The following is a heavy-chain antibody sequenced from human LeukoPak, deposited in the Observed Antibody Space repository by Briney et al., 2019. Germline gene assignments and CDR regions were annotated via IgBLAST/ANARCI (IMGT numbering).Heavy chain of an antibody. CDR3: ARDWPWFGATRGYYYYMDV. V-gene: IGHV3-48*03. D-gene: IGHD3-10*01. Sequence: GGSLRLSCAASGFTFSSYEMNWVRQAPGKGLEWVSYISSSGSTIYYADSVKGRFTISRDNAKNSLYLQMNSLRAEDTAVYYCARDWPWFGATRGYYYYMDVWGKGTTVTISS. CDR2: ISSSGSTI. CDR1: GFTFSSYE. J-gene: IGHJ6*03.